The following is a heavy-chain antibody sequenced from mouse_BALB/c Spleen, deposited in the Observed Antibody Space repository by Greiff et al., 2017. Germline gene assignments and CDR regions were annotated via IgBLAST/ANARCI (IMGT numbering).Heavy chain of an antibody. J-gene: IGHJ2*01. Sequence: VQLKQSGAELVKPGASVKLSCTASGFNIKDTYMHWVKQRPEQGLEWIGRIDPANGNTKYDPKFQGKATITADTSSNTAYLQLSSLTSEDTAVYYCARIYYYGSSFWYFDYWGQGTTLTVSS. D-gene: IGHD1-1*01. CDR2: IDPANGNT. V-gene: IGHV14-3*02. CDR1: GFNIKDTY. CDR3: ARIYYYGSSFWYFDY.